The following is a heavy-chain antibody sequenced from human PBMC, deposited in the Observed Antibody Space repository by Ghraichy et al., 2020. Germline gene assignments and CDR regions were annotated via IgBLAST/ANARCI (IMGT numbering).Heavy chain of an antibody. CDR3: ARERLRDTYYDFWSGYRGSWFDP. CDR2: IYYSGST. D-gene: IGHD3-3*01. V-gene: IGHV4-61*01. CDR1: GGSVSSGSYY. J-gene: IGHJ5*02. Sequence: SQTLSLTCTVSGGSVSSGSYYWSWIRQPPGKGLEWIGYIYYSGSTNYNPSLKSRVTISVDTSKNQFSLKLSSVTAADTAVYYCARERLRDTYYDFWSGYRGSWFDPWGQGTLVTVSS.